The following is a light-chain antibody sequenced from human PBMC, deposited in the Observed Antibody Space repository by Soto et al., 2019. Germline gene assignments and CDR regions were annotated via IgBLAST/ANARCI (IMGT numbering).Light chain of an antibody. CDR1: SPNIGSNA. CDR2: SND. CDR3: ATWDDSLNGTV. J-gene: IGLJ2*01. Sequence: QSVLTQPPSVSGAPGETVTISCSGSSPNIGSNAVNWYQQVPATAPKLLIYSNDQRPSGVPDRFSASKSGTSASLAISGLQSEDEADYSCATWDDSLNGTVFGGGTKVTVL. V-gene: IGLV1-44*01.